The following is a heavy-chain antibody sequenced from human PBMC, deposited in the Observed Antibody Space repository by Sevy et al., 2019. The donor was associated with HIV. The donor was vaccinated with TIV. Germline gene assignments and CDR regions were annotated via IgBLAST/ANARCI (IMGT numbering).Heavy chain of an antibody. V-gene: IGHV3-30*04. Sequence: GGSLRLSCAASGFTFSTYAMHWLRQAPGKGLEWVAVISHDERTTYYADSVKGRFTISRDNTKNTLNLQMDSLRPKDTNIYYCARDPGNSGNYWGQGTLVTVSS. CDR3: ARDPGNSGNY. J-gene: IGHJ4*02. CDR2: ISHDERTT. CDR1: GFTFSTYA. D-gene: IGHD1-1*01.